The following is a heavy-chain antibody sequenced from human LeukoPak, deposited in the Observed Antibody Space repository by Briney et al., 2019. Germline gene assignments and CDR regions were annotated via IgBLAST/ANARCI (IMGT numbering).Heavy chain of an antibody. V-gene: IGHV4-59*12. Sequence: SETLSLTCTVSGGSISSYYWSWIRQPPGKGLEWIGEIYHSGSTNYNPSLKSRVTISVDKSKNQFSLKLSSVTAADTAVYYCARDLGSGRQWLPWGQGTLVTVSS. J-gene: IGHJ5*02. CDR1: GGSISSYY. D-gene: IGHD6-19*01. CDR2: IYHSGST. CDR3: ARDLGSGRQWLP.